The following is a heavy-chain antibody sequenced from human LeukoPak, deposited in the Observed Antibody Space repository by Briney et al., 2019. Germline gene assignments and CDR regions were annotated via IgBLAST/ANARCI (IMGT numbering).Heavy chain of an antibody. V-gene: IGHV3-23*01. D-gene: IGHD3-16*01. J-gene: IGHJ6*02. Sequence: PGGSLRLSCAASGFTFSSYAMSWVRQVPGKGLEWVSGISLRGDSTYYADSVKGRFTVSRDNSRNTLYLQMNSLRAGDTAVYYCARGYYDYVNGMDVWGQGTTVTVSS. CDR3: ARGYYDYVNGMDV. CDR2: ISLRGDST. CDR1: GFTFSSYA.